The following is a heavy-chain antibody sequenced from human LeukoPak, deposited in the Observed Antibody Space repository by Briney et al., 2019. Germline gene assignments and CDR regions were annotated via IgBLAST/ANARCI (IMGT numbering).Heavy chain of an antibody. D-gene: IGHD4-17*01. J-gene: IGHJ4*02. V-gene: IGHV4-39*07. CDR3: ARDDYGDYGY. Sequence: PSETLSLTCTVSGGSISSSSYYCGWIRPPPGKGLEWIGSIYYSGSTYYNPSLKSRVTISVDTSKNQFSLKLSSVTAADTAVYYCARDDYGDYGYWGQGTLVTVSS. CDR1: GGSISSSSYY. CDR2: IYYSGST.